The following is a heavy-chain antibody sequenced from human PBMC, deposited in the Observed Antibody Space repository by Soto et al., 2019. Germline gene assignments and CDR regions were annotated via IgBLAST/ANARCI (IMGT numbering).Heavy chain of an antibody. CDR1: GFTFSSYA. CDR3: AKDHGAARTYYYYYYGMDV. Sequence: PGGSLRLSCAASGFTFSSYAMSWVRQAPGKGLEWVSAISGSGGSTYYADSVKGRFTISRDNSKNTLYRQMNSLRAEDTAVYYCAKDHGAARTYYYYYYGMDVWGQGTTVTVSS. V-gene: IGHV3-23*01. D-gene: IGHD6-6*01. J-gene: IGHJ6*02. CDR2: ISGSGGST.